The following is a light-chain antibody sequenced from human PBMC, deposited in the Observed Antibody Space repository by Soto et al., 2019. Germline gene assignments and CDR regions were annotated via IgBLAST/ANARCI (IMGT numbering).Light chain of an antibody. J-gene: IGLJ1*01. CDR2: DVS. CDR3: SSYTSSSTYV. Sequence: SVLTQPASLSGSPGQSITISCTENSSDVGGYNYVSWYQQDPGKAPKVMIYDVSNRPSGVSHRFSASKSGNMASLTISGLQADDEADYYCSSYTSSSTYVCGTGTKVTVL. CDR1: SSDVGGYNY. V-gene: IGLV2-14*01.